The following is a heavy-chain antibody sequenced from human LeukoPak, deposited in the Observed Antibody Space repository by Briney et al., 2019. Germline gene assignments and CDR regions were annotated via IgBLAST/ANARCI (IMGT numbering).Heavy chain of an antibody. D-gene: IGHD5-24*01. CDR3: ARGAMTTTSTFDY. CDR1: GGSISSYY. J-gene: IGHJ4*02. V-gene: IGHV4-59*13. CDR2: IYYSGST. Sequence: SETLSLTCTVSGGSISSYYWSWIRQPPGKGLEWIGYIYYSGSTNYNPSLRSRVTLSVDTSKDQFSLKLSSVTAADTAVYYCARGAMTTTSTFDYWGQGTLVTVSS.